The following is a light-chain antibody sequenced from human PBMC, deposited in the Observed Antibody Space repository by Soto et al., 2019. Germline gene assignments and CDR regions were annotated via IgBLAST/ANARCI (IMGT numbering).Light chain of an antibody. Sequence: DLQMTQSPSSLSASVGDRVIITCRASQSISSYLNWYQQKPGKAPTLLIYAASSLQSGVPPRFSGSGSGTDFALTISSLQPEDFATYFCQQSYSTRWTFGQGTKVEVK. CDR1: QSISSY. V-gene: IGKV1-39*01. J-gene: IGKJ1*01. CDR2: AAS. CDR3: QQSYSTRWT.